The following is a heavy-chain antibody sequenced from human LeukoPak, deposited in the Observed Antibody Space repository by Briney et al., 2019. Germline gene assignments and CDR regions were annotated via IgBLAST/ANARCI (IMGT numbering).Heavy chain of an antibody. V-gene: IGHV4-39*07. Sequence: SETLSLTCTVSGGSISGNYYWGWIRPTPGKGLEWIGSIYYSGTTYYNPSLKSRVTISVDTSKNQFSLKLSSVTAADTAVYYCAMVYCSSTSCYYFDHWGQGTLVTVSS. CDR2: IYYSGTT. CDR3: AMVYCSSTSCYYFDH. J-gene: IGHJ4*02. CDR1: GGSISGNYY. D-gene: IGHD2-2*01.